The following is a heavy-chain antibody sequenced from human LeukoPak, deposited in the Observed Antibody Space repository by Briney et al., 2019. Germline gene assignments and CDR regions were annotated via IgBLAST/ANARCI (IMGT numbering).Heavy chain of an antibody. Sequence: GESLKISCKGSGYSFTSYWIGWVRQMPGKGLEWMGIIYPGDSDTRYSPSFQGQVTISADKSISTAYLQWSSLKDSDTAMYYCARQLYCSRTRCPPHGWFDPWGQGTLVTVSS. V-gene: IGHV5-51*01. D-gene: IGHD2-2*01. CDR1: GYSFTSYW. CDR2: IYPGDSDT. J-gene: IGHJ5*02. CDR3: ARQLYCSRTRCPPHGWFDP.